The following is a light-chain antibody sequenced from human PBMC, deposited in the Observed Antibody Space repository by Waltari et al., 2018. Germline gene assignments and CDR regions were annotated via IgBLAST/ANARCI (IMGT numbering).Light chain of an antibody. CDR2: AAS. CDR1: QSISVF. J-gene: IGKJ4*01. Sequence: DIQMTQSPSSLSASVGDRVTITCRASQSISVFLNWYQQKPGKAPKLLIYAASTLHSGVPSRFSGSGSGTDFTLTINNLQPEDFATYSCQQSYSTPLTFGGGTRVEIK. V-gene: IGKV1-39*01. CDR3: QQSYSTPLT.